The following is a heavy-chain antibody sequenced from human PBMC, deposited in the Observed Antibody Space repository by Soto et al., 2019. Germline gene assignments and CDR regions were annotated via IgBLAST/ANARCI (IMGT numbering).Heavy chain of an antibody. CDR1: GDSISNLDFF. V-gene: IGHV4-30-4*01. Sequence: SETLSLTCSVSGDSISNLDFFWAWIRQPPGQALEYIGYIYKSATTYYNPSFESRVAISVDTSKSQFSLNVTSVTAADTAVYFCARGRYCLTGRCFPNWFDSWGQGAMVTVYS. CDR2: IYKSATT. J-gene: IGHJ5*01. D-gene: IGHD7-27*01. CDR3: ARGRYCLTGRCFPNWFDS.